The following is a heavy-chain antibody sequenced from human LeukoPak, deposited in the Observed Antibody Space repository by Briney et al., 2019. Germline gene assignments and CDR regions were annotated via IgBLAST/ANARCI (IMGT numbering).Heavy chain of an antibody. CDR3: ARPPRVVIDYYGH. CDR2: INYDGTTT. J-gene: IGHJ4*02. D-gene: IGHD3-22*01. Sequence: TGGSLRLSCAASGFNFSSYWMHWVRQAPGKGLVWISRINYDGTTTSYADSVKGRFTISRDNAKNTLYLQMNSLRAEDTAVYYCARPPRVVIDYYGHWGQGTLVTVSS. CDR1: GFNFSSYW. V-gene: IGHV3-74*01.